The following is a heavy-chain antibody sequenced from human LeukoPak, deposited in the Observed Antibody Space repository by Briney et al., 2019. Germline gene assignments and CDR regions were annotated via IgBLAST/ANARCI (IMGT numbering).Heavy chain of an antibody. CDR1: GYSISSGYY. CDR2: VYHSGST. V-gene: IGHV4-38-2*02. J-gene: IGHJ4*02. Sequence: PSETLSLTCTVSGYSISSGYYWDWIRQPPGKGLEWIGSVYHSGSTYYNPSLKSRVTISVDTSKNQFSLKLSSVTAADTAMYYCARGTTAASHWGQGTLVTVSS. CDR3: ARGTTAASH. D-gene: IGHD1-1*01.